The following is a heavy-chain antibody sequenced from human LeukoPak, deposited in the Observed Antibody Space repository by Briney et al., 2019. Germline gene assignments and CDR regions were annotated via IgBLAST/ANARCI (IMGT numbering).Heavy chain of an antibody. CDR3: ARAYSSGWYKDY. Sequence: SETLSLTCAVYGGSFSGYYWSWIRQPPGKGLEWIGEINHSGSTNYNPSLKSRVTISVDTSKNQFSLKLSSVTAADTAVYYCARAYSSGWYKDYWGQGTLVTVSS. V-gene: IGHV4-34*01. CDR1: GGSFSGYY. CDR2: INHSGST. D-gene: IGHD6-19*01. J-gene: IGHJ4*02.